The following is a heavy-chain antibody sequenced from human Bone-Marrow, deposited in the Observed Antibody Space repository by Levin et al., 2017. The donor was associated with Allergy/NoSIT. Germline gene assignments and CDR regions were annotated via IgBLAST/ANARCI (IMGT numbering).Heavy chain of an antibody. CDR2: ISRSSSTI. CDR3: ARPDCSGTSCYYFFDS. D-gene: IGHD2-2*01. V-gene: IGHV3-48*02. CDR1: GFTFSRYS. J-gene: IGHJ4*02. Sequence: TGESLKISCAASGFTFSRYSMNWVRQAPGRGLEWVSYISRSSSTISYADSVKGRFTISRDNAKNSLYLQMNSLRDEDTAVYYCARPDCSGTSCYYFFDSWGQGTLVTVSS.